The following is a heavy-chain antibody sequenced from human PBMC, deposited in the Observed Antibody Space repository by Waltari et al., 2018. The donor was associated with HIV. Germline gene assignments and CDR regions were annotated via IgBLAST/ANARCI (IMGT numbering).Heavy chain of an antibody. CDR2: INHKSVNP. CDR1: GYTLTNYA. CDR3: ARGPGRSLDY. J-gene: IGHJ4*02. D-gene: IGHD3-10*01. V-gene: IGHV7-4-1*02. Sequence: QVQLVQSGSELNKPGASVKVSCKASGYTLTNYAMNWVLPAPGQGLELVGWINHKSVNPTYAQGFTGRFVFSLDTSVSTAYLQISSLKAEDTAVYYCARGPGRSLDYWGQGTLVTVSS.